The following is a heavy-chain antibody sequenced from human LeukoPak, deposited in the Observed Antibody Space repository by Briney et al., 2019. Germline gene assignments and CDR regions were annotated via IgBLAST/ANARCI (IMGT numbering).Heavy chain of an antibody. J-gene: IGHJ4*02. V-gene: IGHV1-18*04. D-gene: IGHD2-2*01. Sequence: ASVKVSCKASGYTFTSYGISWVRQAPGQGLEWMGWISAYNGNTNYAQKLQGRVTMTTDTSTSTAYMELRSLRSDDTAVYYCARDREGYCSGTSCVNFDYWGQGTLVTVSS. CDR2: ISAYNGNT. CDR3: ARDREGYCSGTSCVNFDY. CDR1: GYTFTSYG.